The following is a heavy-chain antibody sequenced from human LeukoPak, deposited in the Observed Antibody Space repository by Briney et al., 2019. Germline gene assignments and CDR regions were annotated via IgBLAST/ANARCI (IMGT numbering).Heavy chain of an antibody. CDR1: GGSFSGYY. CDR2: INHSGST. V-gene: IGHV4-34*01. J-gene: IGHJ3*02. CDR3: ARGVKWELLTRRAFDI. D-gene: IGHD1-26*01. Sequence: PSETLSLTCAVYGGSFSGYYWSWIRQPPGKGLEWIGEINHSGSTNYNPSLKSRVTISVDTSKNQFSLKLSSVTAADTAVYHCARGVKWELLTRRAFDIWGQGTMVTVSS.